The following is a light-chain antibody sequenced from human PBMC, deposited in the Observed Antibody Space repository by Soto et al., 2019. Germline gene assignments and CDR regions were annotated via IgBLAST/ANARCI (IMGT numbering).Light chain of an antibody. J-gene: IGKJ5*01. CDR1: QGVTTN. V-gene: IGKV3-15*01. CDR3: QQSYGTPIT. Sequence: EIVMTQSPGTLSVSPGERATLSCRAGQGVTTNFAWYQQKSGQPPRLLIYDVSIRATGVPARFSGSGSGTDFTLTITSLQPEDFATYYCQQSYGTPITFGQGTRLEIK. CDR2: DVS.